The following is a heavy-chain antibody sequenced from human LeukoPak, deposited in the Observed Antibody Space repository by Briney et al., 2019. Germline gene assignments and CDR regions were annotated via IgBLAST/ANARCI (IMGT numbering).Heavy chain of an antibody. CDR2: IIPILGTA. D-gene: IGHD2-15*01. J-gene: IGHJ6*03. V-gene: IGHV1-69*13. Sequence: SVKVSCKASGYTFTSYGISWVRQAPGQGLEWMGGIIPILGTANYAQKFQGRVTITADESTSTAYMELSSLRSEDTAVYYCARVGYCSGGSCPRRNYYYYYMDVWGKGTTVTISS. CDR3: ARVGYCSGGSCPRRNYYYYYMDV. CDR1: GYTFTSYG.